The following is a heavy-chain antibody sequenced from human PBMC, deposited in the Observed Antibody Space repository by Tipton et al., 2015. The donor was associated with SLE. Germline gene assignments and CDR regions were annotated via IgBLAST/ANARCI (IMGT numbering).Heavy chain of an antibody. CDR1: GFTFSSYG. CDR3: AKPVYYYDSSGYRDY. Sequence: SLRLSCAASGFTFSSYGMHWVRQAPGKGLEWVAFIRYDGSNKYYADSVKGRFTISRDNSKNTLYLQMNSLRAEDTAVYYCAKPVYYYDSSGYRDYWGQGTLVTVSS. V-gene: IGHV3-30*02. D-gene: IGHD3-22*01. CDR2: IRYDGSNK. J-gene: IGHJ4*02.